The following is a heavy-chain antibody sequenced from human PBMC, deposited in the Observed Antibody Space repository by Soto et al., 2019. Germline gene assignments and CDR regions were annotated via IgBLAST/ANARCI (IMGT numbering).Heavy chain of an antibody. Sequence: SETLSLTCTVSGGSISSYYWSWIRRPAGKGLEWTGRIYTSGSTNYNPSLKSRVTMSVDTSKNQFSLKLSSVTAADTAVYYCARDFRGYVDYWGQGTLVTVSS. CDR3: ARDFRGYVDY. CDR2: IYTSGST. CDR1: GGSISSYY. J-gene: IGHJ4*02. V-gene: IGHV4-4*07.